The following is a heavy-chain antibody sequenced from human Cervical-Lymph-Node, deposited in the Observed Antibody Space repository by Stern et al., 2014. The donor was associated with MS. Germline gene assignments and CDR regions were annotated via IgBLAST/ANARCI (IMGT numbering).Heavy chain of an antibody. J-gene: IGHJ4*02. CDR1: GGSISSGSYY. CDR2: IYSSGST. D-gene: IGHD6-19*01. CDR3: ARLVVAASYYFDY. V-gene: IGHV4-61*02. Sequence: QLQLQESGPGLVKPSQTLSLTCTVSGGSISSGSYYWSWIRQPAGKGLEWIGRIYSSGSTNYNPSLKSRVAISVAPSNNQFSLKLSSVTAADTAVYYCARLVVAASYYFDYWGQGTLVTVSS.